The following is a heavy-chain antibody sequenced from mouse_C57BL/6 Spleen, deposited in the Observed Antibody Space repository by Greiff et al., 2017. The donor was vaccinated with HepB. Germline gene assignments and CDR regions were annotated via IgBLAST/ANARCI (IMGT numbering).Heavy chain of an antibody. Sequence: EVKLVESGGDLVKPGGSLKLSCAASGFTFSSYGMSWVRPTPDKRLEWVATISSGGSYTYYPDSVKGRFTISRDNAKNTLYLQMSSLKSEDTAMYYCARHDHNYGTWFAYWGQGTLVTVSA. CDR3: ARHDHNYGTWFAY. J-gene: IGHJ3*01. CDR1: GFTFSSYG. V-gene: IGHV5-6*02. D-gene: IGHD1-1*01. CDR2: ISSGGSYT.